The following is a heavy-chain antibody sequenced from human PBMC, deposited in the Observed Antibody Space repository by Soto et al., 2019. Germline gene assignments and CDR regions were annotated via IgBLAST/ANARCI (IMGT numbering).Heavy chain of an antibody. V-gene: IGHV4-4*02. D-gene: IGHD6-19*01. Sequence: QVQLQESGPGLVKPSGTLSLTCAVSGDSISSPKWWTWLRQPPGKGLEWIGDLLHSGTTNYNPSLMSRVTLTVDKPRNQFSLKLTSVTAAETAIYYCAYSTGWYRHEVWRQGTSVTVSS. CDR1: GDSISSPKW. CDR3: AYSTGWYRHEV. CDR2: LLHSGTT. J-gene: IGHJ3*01.